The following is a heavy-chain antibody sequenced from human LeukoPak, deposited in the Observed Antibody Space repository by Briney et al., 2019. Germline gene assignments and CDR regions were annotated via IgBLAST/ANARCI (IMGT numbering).Heavy chain of an antibody. J-gene: IGHJ4*02. D-gene: IGHD1-26*01. CDR3: AREYSGSYFDY. Sequence: ASVKVSCKASGYTFTGYYMHWVRQAPGQGLEWMGWINPNSGSTNYAQKFQGRVTMTRDTSISTAYMELSRLRSDDTAVYYCAREYSGSYFDYWGQGTLVTVSS. V-gene: IGHV1-2*02. CDR2: INPNSGST. CDR1: GYTFTGYY.